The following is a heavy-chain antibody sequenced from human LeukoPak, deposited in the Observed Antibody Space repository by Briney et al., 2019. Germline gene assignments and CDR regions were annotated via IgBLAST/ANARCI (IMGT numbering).Heavy chain of an antibody. V-gene: IGHV3-21*01. CDR3: ARDPYSGTYGDTYYYYMDV. CDR2: ITSSSTYK. CDR1: GFTFSRYW. D-gene: IGHD1-26*01. J-gene: IGHJ6*03. Sequence: PGESLRLSCAASGFTFSRYWMHWVRHAPGKGLERVSSITSSSTYKFYADSVKGRFTISRDNARNSLYLQMNSMRAEDTAVYYCARDPYSGTYGDTYYYYMDVWGKGTTVTISS.